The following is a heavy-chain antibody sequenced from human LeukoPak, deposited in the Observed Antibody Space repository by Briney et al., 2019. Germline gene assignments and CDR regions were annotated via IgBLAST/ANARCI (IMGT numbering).Heavy chain of an antibody. Sequence: ASVKVSCKASGYTFTKSYIHWVRQAPGQGLEWMGSMNPKSGGTKYAQKFQGRVSMTRYTSISTAYMELASLTSDDTAVYYCARAGGRSWFDPWGQGTLVTVSS. CDR3: ARAGGRSWFDP. CDR2: MNPKSGGT. V-gene: IGHV1-2*02. J-gene: IGHJ5*02. CDR1: GYTFTKSY. D-gene: IGHD1-26*01.